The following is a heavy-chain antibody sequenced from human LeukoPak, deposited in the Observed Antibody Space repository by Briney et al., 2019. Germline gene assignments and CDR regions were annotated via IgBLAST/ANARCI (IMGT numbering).Heavy chain of an antibody. CDR3: ARRTGSYSSSWYHTLLFDY. D-gene: IGHD6-13*01. V-gene: IGHV4-39*07. CDR2: IYYSGSI. J-gene: IGHJ4*02. CDR1: GGSISSSSYY. Sequence: PSQTLSLTCTVSGGSISSSSYYWGWIRQPPGKGLEWIGSIYYSGSIYYNPSLKSRVTISVDTSKNQFSLKLSSVTAADTAVYYCARRTGSYSSSWYHTLLFDYWGQGTLVTVSS.